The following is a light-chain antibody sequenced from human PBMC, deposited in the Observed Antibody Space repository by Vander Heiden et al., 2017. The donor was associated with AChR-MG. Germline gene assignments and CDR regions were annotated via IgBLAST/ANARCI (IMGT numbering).Light chain of an antibody. CDR1: QSVSSF. CDR2: DAS. CDR3: QQRSGWPLT. Sequence: DIVLTQSPATLSLSPGERATRSCRASQSVSSFLAWYQQKPGQAPRLLIYDASNRATGIPARFSGSGSGSDFTLTITSLEPEDFAVYYCQQRSGWPLTFGGGTKVEIK. V-gene: IGKV3-11*01. J-gene: IGKJ4*01.